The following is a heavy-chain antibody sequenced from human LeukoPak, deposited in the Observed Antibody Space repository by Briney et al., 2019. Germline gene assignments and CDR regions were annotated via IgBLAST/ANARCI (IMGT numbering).Heavy chain of an antibody. Sequence: GGSLRLFCAASGFTFSSYGVHWVRQAPGKGLEWVAVIWYDGSNKHYADSVKGRFTISRDNSKNTLYLQINSPRAEDTAVYYCAKKYCSGGSCYSDPIDYCGQATLVTVSS. V-gene: IGHV3-33*06. CDR2: IWYDGSNK. D-gene: IGHD2-15*01. CDR1: GFTFSSYG. J-gene: IGHJ4*02. CDR3: AKKYCSGGSCYSDPIDY.